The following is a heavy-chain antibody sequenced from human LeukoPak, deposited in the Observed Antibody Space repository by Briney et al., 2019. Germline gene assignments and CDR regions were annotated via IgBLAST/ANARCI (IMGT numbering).Heavy chain of an antibody. Sequence: SETLSLTCAVSGGSISSDNWWSWVRQPPGKGLEWIGEIYHSGSTNYNPSLKSRVTISVDKSKNQFSLKLSSVTAADTAVYYCARVRLHYYDSSGLVYYYYYYMDVWGKGTTVTVSS. V-gene: IGHV4-4*02. J-gene: IGHJ6*03. CDR3: ARVRLHYYDSSGLVYYYYYYMDV. CDR1: GGSISSDNW. D-gene: IGHD3-22*01. CDR2: IYHSGST.